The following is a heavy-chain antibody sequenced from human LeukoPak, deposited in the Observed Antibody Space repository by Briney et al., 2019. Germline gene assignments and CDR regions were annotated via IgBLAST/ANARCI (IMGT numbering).Heavy chain of an antibody. CDR3: ARASHRYCSGGSCCSGY. CDR1: GYTFTSYD. D-gene: IGHD2-15*01. J-gene: IGHJ4*02. V-gene: IGHV1-8*03. CDR2: MNPNSDNT. Sequence: GASVKVSCKASGYTFTSYDINWVRQATGQGLEWMGWMNPNSDNTVYAQKFQGRVTITRNTSIGTAYMELSSLRSEDTAVYYCARASHRYCSGGSCCSGYWGQGTLVTVSS.